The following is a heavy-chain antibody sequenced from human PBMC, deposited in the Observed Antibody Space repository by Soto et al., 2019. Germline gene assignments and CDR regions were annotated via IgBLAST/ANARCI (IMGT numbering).Heavy chain of an antibody. J-gene: IGHJ6*02. V-gene: IGHV5-51*01. Sequence: XESLKISCKGSGCSFTSYWIGWVRQMPGKGLEWMGIIYPGDSDTRYSPSFQGQVTISADKSISTAYLQWSSLKASDTAMYYCARHSPPTTVTRGDYHGMDVWGQGTTVTVSS. CDR3: ARHSPPTTVTRGDYHGMDV. CDR2: IYPGDSDT. D-gene: IGHD4-4*01. CDR1: GCSFTSYW.